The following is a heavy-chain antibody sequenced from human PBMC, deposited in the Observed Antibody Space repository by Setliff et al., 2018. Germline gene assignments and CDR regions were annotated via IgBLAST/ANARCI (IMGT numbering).Heavy chain of an antibody. CDR2: ISAYNGNT. CDR1: GYPFTDYY. J-gene: IGHJ6*02. D-gene: IGHD3-3*01. V-gene: IGHV1-18*04. Sequence: ASVKVSCKTSGYPFTDYYIHWVRQAPGQGLEWMGWISAYNGNTNYAQKLQGRVTMTTDTSTSTAYMELRSLRSDDTAVYYCASDGQGNYNFWSGSYYYYGMDVWGQGTTVTVSS. CDR3: ASDGQGNYNFWSGSYYYYGMDV.